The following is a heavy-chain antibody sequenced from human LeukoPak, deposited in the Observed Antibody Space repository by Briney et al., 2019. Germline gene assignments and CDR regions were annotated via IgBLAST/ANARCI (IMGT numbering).Heavy chain of an antibody. CDR3: AKVLGAAAGILRNSFDP. CDR1: GFTFSDYY. V-gene: IGHV3-11*01. D-gene: IGHD6-13*01. CDR2: ISSSGSTI. J-gene: IGHJ5*02. Sequence: GGSLRLSCAASGFTFSDYYMSWIRQAPGKGLEWVSYISSSGSTIYYADSVKGRFTISRDNAKNSLYLQMNSLRAEDTAVYYCAKVLGAAAGILRNSFDPWGQGTLVTVSS.